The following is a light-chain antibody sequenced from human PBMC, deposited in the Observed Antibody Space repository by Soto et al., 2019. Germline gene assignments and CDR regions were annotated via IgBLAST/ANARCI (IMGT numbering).Light chain of an antibody. CDR2: AAS. J-gene: IGKJ1*01. CDR3: QQYYSYPPWT. CDR1: QGISSY. V-gene: IGKV1-8*01. Sequence: AIRMTQSPSSLSASTGDRVTITCRASQGISSYLAWYQQKPGKAPKLLICAASTLQSGVPSRGSGRGSGTDCTLTISCLQSEDFATYYCQQYYSYPPWTFGQGTKVDIK.